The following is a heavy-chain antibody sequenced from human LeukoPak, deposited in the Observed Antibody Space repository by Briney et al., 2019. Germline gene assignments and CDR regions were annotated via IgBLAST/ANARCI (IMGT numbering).Heavy chain of an antibody. CDR3: ARDRSGGRFVY. CDR2: ISGYNANT. V-gene: IGHV1-18*01. CDR1: GYSFTSYG. Sequence: ASEKVSCKASGYSFTSYGMSWVRQAPGQGLEWMGWISGYNANTNYAQKFQGRVTMTTDTSTSPAYMELRSLRSDDTAVYYCARDRSGGRFVYWGQGSLVTVSS. D-gene: IGHD6-19*01. J-gene: IGHJ4*02.